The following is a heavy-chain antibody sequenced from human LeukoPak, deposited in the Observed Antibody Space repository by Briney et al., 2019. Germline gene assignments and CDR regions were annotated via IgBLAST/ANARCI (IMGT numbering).Heavy chain of an antibody. CDR2: INPNSGGT. D-gene: IGHD4-23*01. J-gene: IGHJ4*02. CDR3: ARGNTVVTPPYYFDY. V-gene: IGHV1-2*02. CDR1: GYTFTGYY. Sequence: ASVKVSCTASGYTFTGYYMHWVRQAPGQGLEWMGWINPNSGGTNYAQKFQGRVTMTRDTSISTAYMELSRLRSDDTAVYYCARGNTVVTPPYYFDYWGQGTLVTVSS.